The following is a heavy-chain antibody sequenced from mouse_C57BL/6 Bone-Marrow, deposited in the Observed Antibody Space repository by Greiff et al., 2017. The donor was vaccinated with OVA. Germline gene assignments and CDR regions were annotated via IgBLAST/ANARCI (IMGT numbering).Heavy chain of an antibody. CDR3: TTGITTVASLYYYAMDY. J-gene: IGHJ4*01. CDR2: IDPENGDT. CDR1: GFNIKDDY. D-gene: IGHD1-1*01. Sequence: EVQRVESGAELVRPGASVKLSCTASGFNIKDDYMHWVKQRPEQGLEWIGWIDPENGDTEYASKFQGKATITADTSSNTAYLQLSSLTSEDTAVYYCTTGITTVASLYYYAMDYWGQGTSVTVSS. V-gene: IGHV14-4*01.